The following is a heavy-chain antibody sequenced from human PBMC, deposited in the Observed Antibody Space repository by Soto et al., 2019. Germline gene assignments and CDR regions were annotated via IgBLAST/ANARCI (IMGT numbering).Heavy chain of an antibody. CDR1: GFTFSSYA. V-gene: IGHV3-23*01. J-gene: IGHJ4*02. D-gene: IGHD3-10*01. Sequence: EVQLLESGGGLVQPGGSLRLSCAASGFTFSSYAMSWVRQAPGKGLEWVSAISGSGGSTYYADSVKGRFTISRDNSKNPLYLQMNSLRAEDTAVYYCAKDSTPHDYGSASPFDYWGQGTLVTGSS. CDR2: ISGSGGST. CDR3: AKDSTPHDYGSASPFDY.